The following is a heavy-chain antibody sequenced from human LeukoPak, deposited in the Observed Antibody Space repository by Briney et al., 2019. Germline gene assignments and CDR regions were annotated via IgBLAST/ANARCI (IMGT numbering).Heavy chain of an antibody. J-gene: IGHJ4*02. D-gene: IGHD1-1*01. Sequence: GGSLKISCEGSGYSFTSYWIGWGREMAGKGLGWRGVIYPADSHPRYSPSFQGQVPLSADKPISTAYLQWSSLQASDTPMYYCARRNNDLDYSGQGTLVTVSS. V-gene: IGHV5-51*01. CDR2: IYPADSHP. CDR3: ARRNNDLDY. CDR1: GYSFTSYW.